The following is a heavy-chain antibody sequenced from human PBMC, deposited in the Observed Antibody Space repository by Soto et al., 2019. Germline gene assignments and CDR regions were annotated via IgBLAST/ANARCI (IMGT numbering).Heavy chain of an antibody. CDR3: ARGEGHSSGWYFVYHATDY. Sequence: GGSLRLSCAASGFTFSSYWMSWVRQAPGKGLEWVANIKQDGSEKYYVDSVKGRFTISRDNAKNSLYLQMNSLRAEDTAVYYCARGEGHSSGWYFVYHATDYWGQGTLVTVSS. J-gene: IGHJ4*02. D-gene: IGHD6-19*01. CDR1: GFTFSSYW. V-gene: IGHV3-7*01. CDR2: IKQDGSEK.